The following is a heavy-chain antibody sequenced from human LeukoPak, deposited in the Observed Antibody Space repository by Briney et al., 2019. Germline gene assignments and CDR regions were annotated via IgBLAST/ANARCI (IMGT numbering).Heavy chain of an antibody. Sequence: GESLKISCKGSGCSFTSYWIGWVRQMPGKGLEWMGIIYPGDSDTRYSPSFQGQVTISADKSISTAYLQWSSLKASDTAMYYCAGHVGYSSSWPDAFDIWGQGTMVTVSS. CDR3: AGHVGYSSSWPDAFDI. D-gene: IGHD6-13*01. J-gene: IGHJ3*02. CDR2: IYPGDSDT. CDR1: GCSFTSYW. V-gene: IGHV5-51*01.